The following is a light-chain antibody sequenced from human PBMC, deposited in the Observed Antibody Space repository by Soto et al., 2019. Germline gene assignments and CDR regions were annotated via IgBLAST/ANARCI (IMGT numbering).Light chain of an antibody. V-gene: IGKV1-39*01. CDR3: QQSFTTPLT. Sequence: IQVTQSPSSLSASVGDRVTITCRASQNIGRFLNWHQQKPGKAPNVLINVASTLRSGVPSRFSGSGSGTDFNLTINSLQPEDFATYFCQQSFTTPLTFGGGTKVDIK. CDR2: VAS. J-gene: IGKJ4*01. CDR1: QNIGRF.